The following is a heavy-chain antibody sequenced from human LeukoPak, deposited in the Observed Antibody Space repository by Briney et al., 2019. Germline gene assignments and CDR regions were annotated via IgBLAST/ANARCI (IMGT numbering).Heavy chain of an antibody. D-gene: IGHD2-2*02. CDR2: MNPNSGNT. Sequence: ASVKVSCKASGYTFTSYDINWVRQATGQGLEWMGWMNPNSGNTGYAQKFQGRVTITRNTSISTAYMELSSLRSEDTAVYYCARGGFGCSSTSCYIRLYYYYYYYMDVWGKGTTVTVSS. J-gene: IGHJ6*03. CDR1: GYTFTSYD. V-gene: IGHV1-8*03. CDR3: ARGGFGCSSTSCYIRLYYYYYYYMDV.